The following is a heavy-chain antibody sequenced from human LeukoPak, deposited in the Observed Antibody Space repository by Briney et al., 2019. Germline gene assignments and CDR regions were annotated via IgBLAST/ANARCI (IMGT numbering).Heavy chain of an antibody. Sequence: PSETLSLTCTVSGGSIRSSYYYWGWIRQPTGKGMEWIGSIYDSGSTNYNPSLKSRVTISVDKSKNQFSLKLSSVTAADTAVYYCARSGILTGYYRSGPPDYWGQGTLVTVSS. CDR2: IYDSGST. CDR3: ARSGILTGYYRSGPPDY. CDR1: GGSIRSSYYY. J-gene: IGHJ4*02. D-gene: IGHD3-9*01. V-gene: IGHV4-39*07.